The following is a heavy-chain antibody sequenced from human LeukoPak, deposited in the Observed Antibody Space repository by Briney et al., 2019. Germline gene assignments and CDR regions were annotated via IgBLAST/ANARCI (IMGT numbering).Heavy chain of an antibody. CDR2: INPSGGST. CDR1: GYTFTRYY. Sequence: ASVKVSCKASGYTFTRYYMHWVRQAPGHGLEWMGFINPSGGSTSYAQKFQGRVTMTRGTSTSTVYMELSSLRSEDTAVYYCARNDASGLDYWGQGTLVTVSS. V-gene: IGHV1-46*03. CDR3: ARNDASGLDY. D-gene: IGHD3-10*01. J-gene: IGHJ4*02.